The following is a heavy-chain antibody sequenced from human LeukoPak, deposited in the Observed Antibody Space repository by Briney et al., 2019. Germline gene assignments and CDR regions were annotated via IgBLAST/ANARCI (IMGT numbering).Heavy chain of an antibody. Sequence: GASVKVSCNASGYSFTNYYIHWVRQAPGQGLEWMGIVNPSGGSTTYAQEFQGRVTMTRDTSTSTVYMDLSSLRSDDTAVYFCARGGRMTTVVTYYFDYWGQGTLVTVSS. CDR3: ARGGRMTTVVTYYFDY. CDR2: VNPSGGST. V-gene: IGHV1-46*01. J-gene: IGHJ4*02. CDR1: GYSFTNYY. D-gene: IGHD4-23*01.